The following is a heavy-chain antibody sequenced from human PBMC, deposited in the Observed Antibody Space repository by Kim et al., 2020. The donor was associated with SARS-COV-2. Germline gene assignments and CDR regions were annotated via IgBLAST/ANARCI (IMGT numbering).Heavy chain of an antibody. CDR2: IYPGDSDT. Sequence: GESLKISCKGSGYSFTSYWIGWVRQMPGKGLEWMGIIYPGDSDTRYSPSFQGQDTISADQSITTAYLQWSSLKASETSISYCARKDRTVAGYDYWGQGTLVTVSS. D-gene: IGHD6-19*01. V-gene: IGHV5-51*01. CDR3: ARKDRTVAGYDY. CDR1: GYSFTSYW. J-gene: IGHJ4*02.